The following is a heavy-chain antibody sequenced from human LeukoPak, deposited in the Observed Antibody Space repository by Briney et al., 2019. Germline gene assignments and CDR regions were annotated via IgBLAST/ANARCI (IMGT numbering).Heavy chain of an antibody. D-gene: IGHD4-23*01. J-gene: IGHJ4*02. CDR3: ARDKVGGNPDY. CDR2: IYYSGST. V-gene: IGHV4-59*01. Sequence: PSETLSLTCTVSGGSISSYYWSWIRQPPGKGQEWIGYIYYSGSTNYNPSLKCRVTISVDTSKNQFSLKPSSVTAADTAVYYCARDKVGGNPDYWGQGTLVTVSS. CDR1: GGSISSYY.